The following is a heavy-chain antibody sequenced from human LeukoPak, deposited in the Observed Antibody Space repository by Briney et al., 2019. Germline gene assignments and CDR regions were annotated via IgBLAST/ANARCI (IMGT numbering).Heavy chain of an antibody. J-gene: IGHJ4*02. CDR3: AKSQGIAVAGYFDY. CDR1: GFTFSSYG. Sequence: GGSLRLSCAASGFTFSSYGMHWVRQAPGKGPEWVALISYDGSNKYYADSVKGRFTISRDNSKNTLYLQMNSLRAEDTAVYYCAKSQGIAVAGYFDYWGQGTLVIVSS. D-gene: IGHD6-19*01. V-gene: IGHV3-30*18. CDR2: ISYDGSNK.